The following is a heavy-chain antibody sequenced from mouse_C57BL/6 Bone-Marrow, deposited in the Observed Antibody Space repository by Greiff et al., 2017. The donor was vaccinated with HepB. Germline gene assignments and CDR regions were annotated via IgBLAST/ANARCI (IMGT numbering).Heavy chain of an antibody. CDR3: ARYGGSSYGFAY. Sequence: QVQLQQPGAELVKPGASVKMSCKASGYTFTSYWITWVKQRPGQGLEWIGDIYPGSGSTNYNEKFKSKATLTVDTSSSTAYMQLSSLTSEDSAGYYCARYGGSSYGFAYWGQGTLVTVSA. J-gene: IGHJ3*01. V-gene: IGHV1-55*01. CDR2: IYPGSGST. CDR1: GYTFTSYW. D-gene: IGHD1-1*01.